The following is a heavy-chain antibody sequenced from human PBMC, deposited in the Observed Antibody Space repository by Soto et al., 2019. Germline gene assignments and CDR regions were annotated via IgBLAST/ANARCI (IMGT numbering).Heavy chain of an antibody. D-gene: IGHD3-16*01. CDR3: AKDQGGWLRDVSGYFDF. Sequence: GGSLRLSCAASGFTFANYGMHWVRQAPGKGLEWVAFISYDGSKKYHGDSVKGRFAISRDNSNNTLSLQMNSLRAEDTAVYYCAKDQGGWLRDVSGYFDFWGQGSVVTVYS. CDR1: GFTFANYG. CDR2: ISYDGSKK. V-gene: IGHV3-30*18. J-gene: IGHJ4*02.